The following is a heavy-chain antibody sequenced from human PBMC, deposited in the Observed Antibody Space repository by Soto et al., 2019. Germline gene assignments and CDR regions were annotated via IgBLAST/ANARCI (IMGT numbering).Heavy chain of an antibody. D-gene: IGHD2-2*01. V-gene: IGHV1-69*02. CDR1: GGNFSSYT. CDR3: ARSPERAPYIVVLDY. Sequence: ASVKVSCKASGGNFSSYTISWVRQAPGQGLEWMGRIIPILGIANYAQKFQGRVTITADKSTSTAYMELSSLRSEDTAVYYCARSPERAPYIVVLDYWGQGTLVTVSS. CDR2: IIPILGIA. J-gene: IGHJ4*02.